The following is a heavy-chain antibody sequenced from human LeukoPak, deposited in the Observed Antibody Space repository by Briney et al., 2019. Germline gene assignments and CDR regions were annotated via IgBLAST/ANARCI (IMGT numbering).Heavy chain of an antibody. CDR2: ISGSGGNT. CDR1: GSTFSSYA. Sequence: PGGSLRLSCAASGSTFSSYAMSWVRQAPGKGLEWVSAISGSGGNTYYADSVKGRFTIARDNSKNTLYLQMNSLRAEDTAVYYCAKVMDSLGYCTGGVCYRAIDFWGQGTLVTVSS. D-gene: IGHD2-8*02. CDR3: AKVMDSLGYCTGGVCYRAIDF. V-gene: IGHV3-23*01. J-gene: IGHJ4*02.